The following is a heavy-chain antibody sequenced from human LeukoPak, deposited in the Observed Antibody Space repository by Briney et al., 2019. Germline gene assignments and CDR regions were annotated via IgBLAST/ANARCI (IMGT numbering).Heavy chain of an antibody. CDR3: AKDRYYGSGRFYYYMDV. Sequence: SGGSLRLSCAASGFTFSSYGMHWVRQAPGKGLEWVAFIRYDGSNKYYADSVKGRFTISRDNSKNTLYLQMNSLRAEDTAVYYCAKDRYYGSGRFYYYMDVWGKGTTVTISS. V-gene: IGHV3-30*02. D-gene: IGHD3-10*01. CDR2: IRYDGSNK. J-gene: IGHJ6*03. CDR1: GFTFSSYG.